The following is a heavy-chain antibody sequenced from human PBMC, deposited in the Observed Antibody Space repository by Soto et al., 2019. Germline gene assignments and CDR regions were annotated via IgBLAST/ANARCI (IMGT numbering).Heavy chain of an antibody. CDR3: ARDFGTASYFDP. J-gene: IGHJ5*02. D-gene: IGHD5-18*01. CDR1: DGSISSYY. CDR2: IYSSGTT. V-gene: IGHV4-4*07. Sequence: QMQLQESGPGLVNPSATLSLTCIVSDGSISSYYWNWIRQPAGKRLEWIGRIYSSGTTNYNPSLKSRVTMSVDASKNQYSLKLSSVTAADTAVYYCARDFGTASYFDPWGQGSLVTVSS.